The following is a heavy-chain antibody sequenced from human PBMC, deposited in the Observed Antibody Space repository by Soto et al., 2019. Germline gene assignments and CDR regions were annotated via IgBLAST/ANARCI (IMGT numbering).Heavy chain of an antibody. CDR1: GYSFTSYW. D-gene: IGHD6-13*01. Sequence: GEYLKISCKGSGYSFTSYWIGWVRQMPGKGLEWMGIIYPCDSDTRYSPSFQGQVTISADKSISTAYLQWSSLKASDTAMYYCASSNLYNSTHDASDVWGHGTLITFSS. CDR2: IYPCDSDT. CDR3: ASSNLYNSTHDASDV. J-gene: IGHJ3*01. V-gene: IGHV5-51*01.